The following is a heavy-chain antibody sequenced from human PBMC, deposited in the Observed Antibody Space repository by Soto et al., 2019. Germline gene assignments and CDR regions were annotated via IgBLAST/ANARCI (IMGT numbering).Heavy chain of an antibody. CDR2: IYPGDSDT. D-gene: IGHD3-22*01. V-gene: IGHV5-51*01. CDR3: ARLYHFDSTARSPSDFDF. J-gene: IGHJ4*02. Sequence: PGESLKISCKGSGYSFTSYSITWVRQMPGKGLEWIGIIYPGDSDTRYIPSFQGQVTISADKSISTPYLQWNSLSASDTAVYYCARLYHFDSTARSPSDFDFWGQGTLVTVSS. CDR1: GYSFTSYS.